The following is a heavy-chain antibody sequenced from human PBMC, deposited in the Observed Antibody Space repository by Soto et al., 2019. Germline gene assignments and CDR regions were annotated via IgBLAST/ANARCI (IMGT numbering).Heavy chain of an antibody. CDR3: ARQDYDFWSGYYNPTPRYGVDV. J-gene: IGHJ6*02. D-gene: IGHD3-3*01. Sequence: PGESLKISCKGSGYNFPKYWIGWVRQMPGKGLEWMGIIYPDDSDTIYSPSFQGQVTISADKSISTAYLQWSSLEASDTAMYFCARQDYDFWSGYYNPTPRYGVDVWGQGTTVTVSS. CDR1: GYNFPKYW. V-gene: IGHV5-51*01. CDR2: IYPDDSDT.